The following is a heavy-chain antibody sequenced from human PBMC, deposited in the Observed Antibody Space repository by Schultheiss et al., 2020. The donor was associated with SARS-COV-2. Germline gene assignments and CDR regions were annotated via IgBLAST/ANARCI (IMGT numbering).Heavy chain of an antibody. J-gene: IGHJ4*02. D-gene: IGHD2-15*01. Sequence: ASVKVSCKASGYTFTSYDINWVRQATGQGLEWMGWMNPNSGNTGYAQKFQGRVTITRDTSASTAYMELSSLRSEDTAVYYCARGWVAATRATDYWGQGTLVTVSS. CDR1: GYTFTSYD. V-gene: IGHV1-8*01. CDR2: MNPNSGNT. CDR3: ARGWVAATRATDY.